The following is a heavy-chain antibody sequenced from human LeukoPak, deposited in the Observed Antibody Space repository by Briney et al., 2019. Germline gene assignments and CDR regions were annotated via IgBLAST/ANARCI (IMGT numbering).Heavy chain of an antibody. Sequence: SETLSLTCTVSGGSVSSGSYYWSWIRQPPGKGLEWIGYIYYSGSTYYNPSLKSRVTISVDTSKNQFSLKLSSVTAADTAVYYCARYDYGKGFDPWGQGTLVTVSS. D-gene: IGHD4-17*01. V-gene: IGHV4-61*01. CDR3: ARYDYGKGFDP. CDR2: IYYSGST. J-gene: IGHJ5*02. CDR1: GGSVSSGSYY.